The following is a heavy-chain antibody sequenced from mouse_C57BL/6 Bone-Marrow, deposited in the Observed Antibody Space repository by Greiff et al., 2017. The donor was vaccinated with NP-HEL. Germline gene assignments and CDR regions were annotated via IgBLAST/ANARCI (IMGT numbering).Heavy chain of an antibody. CDR1: GFNIKDDY. CDR3: TVRGYYFDY. J-gene: IGHJ2*01. V-gene: IGHV14-4*01. CDR2: IDPENGDT. D-gene: IGHD3-3*01. Sequence: VQLQQSGAELVRPGASVKLSCTASGFNIKDDYMHWVKQRPEQGLEWIGWIDPENGDTEYASKFQGKATITADPSSNTAYLQLSSLTSEDTAVYYCTVRGYYFDYWGQGTTLTVSS.